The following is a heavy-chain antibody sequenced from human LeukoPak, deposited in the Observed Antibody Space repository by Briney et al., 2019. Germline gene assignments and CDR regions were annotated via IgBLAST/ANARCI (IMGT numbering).Heavy chain of an antibody. V-gene: IGHV4-61*02. D-gene: IGHD3-9*01. CDR3: ARDPFHYDILTGYYSDGEP. J-gene: IGHJ4*02. CDR2: IYTSGST. Sequence: SETLSLTCTVSGGSISSGSYYWSWIRQPAGKGLEWIGRIYTSGSTNYNPSLKSRVTISVDTSKNQFSLKLSSVTAADTAVYYCARDPFHYDILTGYYSDGEPWGQGTLVTVSS. CDR1: GGSISSGSYY.